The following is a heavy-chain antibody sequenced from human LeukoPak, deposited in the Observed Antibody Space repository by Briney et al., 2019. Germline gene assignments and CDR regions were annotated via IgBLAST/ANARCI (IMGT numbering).Heavy chain of an antibody. D-gene: IGHD6-6*01. CDR1: GYTFTGYY. J-gene: IGHJ6*03. CDR3: AREYSSSSFGYYYYYMDV. CDR2: INPNSGGT. V-gene: IGHV1-2*06. Sequence: ASVKVSCKASGYTFTGYYMHWVRQAPGQGLEWMGRINPNSGGTNYAQKFQGRVTMTRDTSISTAYMELSRLRSDDTAVYYCAREYSSSSFGYYYYYMDVWGKGTTVTVSS.